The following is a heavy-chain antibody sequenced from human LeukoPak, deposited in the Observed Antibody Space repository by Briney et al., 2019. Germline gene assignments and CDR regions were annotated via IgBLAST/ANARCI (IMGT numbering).Heavy chain of an antibody. CDR1: GFTFSSYG. CDR3: ARDGVEFYNWFDP. CDR2: ISGSGAST. J-gene: IGHJ5*02. D-gene: IGHD2-21*01. V-gene: IGHV3-23*01. Sequence: GGSLRLSCAASGFTFSSYGMSWVRQAPGKGLEWVSGISGSGASTYYADSVKGRFTISRDNAKNTLYLQMNSLRAEDTAVYYCARDGVEFYNWFDPWGQGTLVTVSS.